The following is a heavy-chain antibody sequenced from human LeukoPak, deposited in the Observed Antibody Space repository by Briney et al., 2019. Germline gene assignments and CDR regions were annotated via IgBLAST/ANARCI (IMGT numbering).Heavy chain of an antibody. Sequence: SVKVSCKASGGTFSSFAINWVRQAPGQGLEWMGGIIPIFGTANYAQKFQGRVTITSDESTSTAYMELSSLRSEDTAVYCCARDPGSGLHWFDSWGQGTLVTVSS. CDR2: IIPIFGTA. D-gene: IGHD1-14*01. V-gene: IGHV1-69*13. CDR3: ARDPGSGLHWFDS. CDR1: GGTFSSFA. J-gene: IGHJ5*01.